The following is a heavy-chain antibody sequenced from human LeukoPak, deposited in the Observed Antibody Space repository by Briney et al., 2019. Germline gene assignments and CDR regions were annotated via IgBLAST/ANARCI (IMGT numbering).Heavy chain of an antibody. CDR3: ARDREGYYDSSGYANFDY. CDR1: GYTFTSYG. J-gene: IGHJ4*02. V-gene: IGHV1-18*01. Sequence: ASVKVSCKASGYTFTSYGISWVRQAPGQGLEWMGWISAYNGNTNYAQKLQGRVTMTTDTSTSTAYMELRSLRSDDTVVYYCARDREGYYDSSGYANFDYWGQGTLVTVSS. D-gene: IGHD3-22*01. CDR2: ISAYNGNT.